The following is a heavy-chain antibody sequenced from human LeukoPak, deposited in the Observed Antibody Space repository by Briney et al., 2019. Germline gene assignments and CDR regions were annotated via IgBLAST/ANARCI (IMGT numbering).Heavy chain of an antibody. V-gene: IGHV3-23*05. Sequence: SGGSLRLSCAASGFTFSSYAMSWVRQAPGKGLEWVSVIYSGGTTYYRDSVKGRFTISRDTSKNTVYLQMDSLRPEDTAVYYCASGPTYDYVRVILYWGQGTLVTVSS. CDR1: GFTFSSYA. J-gene: IGHJ4*02. CDR2: IYSGGTT. CDR3: ASGPTYDYVRVILY. D-gene: IGHD3-16*01.